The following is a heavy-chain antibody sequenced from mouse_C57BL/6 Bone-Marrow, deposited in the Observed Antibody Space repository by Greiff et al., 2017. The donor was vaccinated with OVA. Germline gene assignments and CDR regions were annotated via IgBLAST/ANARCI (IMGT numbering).Heavy chain of an antibody. CDR1: GYSFTGYY. J-gene: IGHJ3*01. D-gene: IGHD4-1*01. Sequence: EVQLQQSGPELVKPGASVKISCKASGYSFTGYYMNWVKQSPEKSLEWIGEINPSTGGTTYNQKFKAKATLTVDKSSSTAYMQLKGLTSEDSAVYYCARGGTSPFAYWGQGTRVTVSA. V-gene: IGHV1-42*01. CDR2: INPSTGGT. CDR3: ARGGTSPFAY.